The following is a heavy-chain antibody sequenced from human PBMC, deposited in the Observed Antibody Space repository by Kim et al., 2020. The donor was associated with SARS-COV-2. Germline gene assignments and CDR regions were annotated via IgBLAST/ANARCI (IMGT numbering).Heavy chain of an antibody. D-gene: IGHD4-17*01. Sequence: GGSLRLSCAASGFTFSSYGMHWVRQAPGKGLEWVAVIWYDGSNKYYADSVKGRFTISRDNSKNTLYLQMNSLRAEDTAVYYCARDRATVTTLGNWFDPWGQGTLVPVSS. CDR1: GFTFSSYG. CDR3: ARDRATVTTLGNWFDP. CDR2: IWYDGSNK. V-gene: IGHV3-33*01. J-gene: IGHJ5*02.